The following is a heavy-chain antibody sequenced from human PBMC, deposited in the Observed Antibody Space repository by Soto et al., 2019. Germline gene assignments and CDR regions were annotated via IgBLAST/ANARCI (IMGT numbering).Heavy chain of an antibody. V-gene: IGHV3-48*02. CDR1: GFTFSSHS. CDR3: ARAIRGFSYVVDY. Sequence: GGSLRLSCAASGFTFSSHSINWVRQAPGKGLEWVSYISGSGATKYYADSVKGRFTISRDNARNSLYLQMSSLSDEDTAVYYCARAIRGFSYVVDYWGQGTLVTVSS. J-gene: IGHJ4*02. CDR2: ISGSGATK. D-gene: IGHD5-18*01.